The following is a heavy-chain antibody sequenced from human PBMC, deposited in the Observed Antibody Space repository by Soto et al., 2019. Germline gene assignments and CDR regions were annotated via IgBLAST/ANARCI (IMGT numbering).Heavy chain of an antibody. J-gene: IGHJ4*02. V-gene: IGHV1-69*13. CDR2: IIPIFGTA. CDR3: ARDMPGGYSYGSAY. Sequence: GASVKVSCKASGGTFSSYAISWVRQAPGQGLEWMGGIIPIFGTANYAQKFQGRVTITADESTSTAYMELSSLRSEDTAVYYCARDMPGGYSYGSAYWGQGTLVTVSS. D-gene: IGHD5-18*01. CDR1: GGTFSSYA.